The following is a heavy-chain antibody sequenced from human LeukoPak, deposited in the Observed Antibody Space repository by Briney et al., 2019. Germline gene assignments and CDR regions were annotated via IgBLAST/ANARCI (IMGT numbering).Heavy chain of an antibody. CDR2: IKSKTDGGTT. V-gene: IGHV3-15*01. Sequence: GGSLRLSCAASGFTFSNAWMSWVRQAPGKGLEWVGRIKSKTDGGTTDYAAPVKGRFTISRDDSKNTLYLQMNSLKTEDTAVYYCTTEGVIAAATYGMDAWGQGTTVTVSS. J-gene: IGHJ6*02. D-gene: IGHD1-26*01. CDR1: GFTFSNAW. CDR3: TTEGVIAAATYGMDA.